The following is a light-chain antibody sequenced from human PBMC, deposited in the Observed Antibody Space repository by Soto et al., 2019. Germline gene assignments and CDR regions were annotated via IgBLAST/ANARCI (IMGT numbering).Light chain of an antibody. V-gene: IGLV2-14*01. Sequence: QSALTQPASVSGSPGQTITISCTGTSSDVGGYDYVSWHQQHPGKAPKLMIYDVSKRPSGVSNRFSGSKSGNTASLTISGLPAEDEADYYCSSKRGSTGVFGTGTKVTVL. CDR3: SSKRGSTGV. CDR1: SSDVGGYDY. CDR2: DVS. J-gene: IGLJ1*01.